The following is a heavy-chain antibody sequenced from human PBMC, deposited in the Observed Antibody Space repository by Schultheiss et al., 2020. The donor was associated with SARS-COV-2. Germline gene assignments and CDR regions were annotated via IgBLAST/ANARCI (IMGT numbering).Heavy chain of an antibody. Sequence: GESLKISCAASGFTFSSYGMHWVRQAPGKGLEWVAVIWYDGSNKYYADSVKGRFTISRDNAKNSLYLQMNSLRAEDTAVYYCAKVGGSSWNNYYYYGMDVWGQGTTVTVSS. CDR3: AKVGGSSWNNYYYYGMDV. CDR1: GFTFSSYG. CDR2: IWYDGSNK. V-gene: IGHV3-33*03. D-gene: IGHD6-13*01. J-gene: IGHJ6*02.